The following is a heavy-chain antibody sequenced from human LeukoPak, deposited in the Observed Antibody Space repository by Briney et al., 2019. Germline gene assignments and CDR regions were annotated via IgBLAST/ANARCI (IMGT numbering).Heavy chain of an antibody. CDR1: GGTFSSYG. V-gene: IGHV1-69*05. CDR2: IIPIFDTA. J-gene: IGHJ3*02. CDR3: ATLGSPARAWGDAVDM. Sequence: ASVKVSCKASGGTFSSYGFIWGRQAPGQGLEWMGGIIPIFDTANYAQKFQGRVSMTRDLSTSTVYMELSSLRSDDTAVYYCATLGSPARAWGDAVDMWGQGTMVTVSS. D-gene: IGHD6-6*01.